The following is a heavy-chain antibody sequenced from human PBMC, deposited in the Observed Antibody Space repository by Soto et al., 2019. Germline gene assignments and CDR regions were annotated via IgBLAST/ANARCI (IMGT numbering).Heavy chain of an antibody. D-gene: IGHD2-15*01. CDR1: GGSINSGDSY. CDR3: ARDAPGVAPY. CDR2: INYRGST. V-gene: IGHV4-31*11. Sequence: QVQLQESGPGLVRPSQTLSLICAVSGGSINSGDSYWNWIRQHPEKGLEWIGYINYRGSTFYNPYLKIRIIISVDTSKNQFSLKLSTVTAADTAVYYCARDAPGVAPYWGQGTLVTVSS. J-gene: IGHJ4*02.